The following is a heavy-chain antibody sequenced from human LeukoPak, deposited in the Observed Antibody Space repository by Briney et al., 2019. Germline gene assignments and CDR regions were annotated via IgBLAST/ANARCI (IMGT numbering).Heavy chain of an antibody. Sequence: ASVKVSCKASGYTFTSNYIHWVRQAPGQGLEWMGMIYPRDGSTSYAQKFQGRVTLGRDTSTSTVYVELSSLRSEDTAVYYCAIGSQDGDYPFDHWGQGTLVTVSS. D-gene: IGHD4-17*01. CDR3: AIGSQDGDYPFDH. V-gene: IGHV1-46*01. CDR1: GYTFTSNY. CDR2: IYPRDGST. J-gene: IGHJ4*02.